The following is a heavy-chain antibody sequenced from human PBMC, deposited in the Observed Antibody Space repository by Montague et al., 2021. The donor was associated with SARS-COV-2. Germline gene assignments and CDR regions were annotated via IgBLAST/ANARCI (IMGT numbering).Heavy chain of an antibody. CDR2: FYYGGRTS. CDR3: AIRSGYGGVAFDY. V-gene: IGHV4-39*01. D-gene: IGHD4-23*01. J-gene: IGHJ4*01. CDR1: AVSFSSSYYY. Sequence: SETLSLTCTVSAVSFSSSYYYWAWIRQPPGKGLEWIGTFYYGGRTSYYNPSLKSRVTMSVDDQFSLRQTSVTAADTGVYYCAIRSGYGGVAFDYWGHGTLVTVSS.